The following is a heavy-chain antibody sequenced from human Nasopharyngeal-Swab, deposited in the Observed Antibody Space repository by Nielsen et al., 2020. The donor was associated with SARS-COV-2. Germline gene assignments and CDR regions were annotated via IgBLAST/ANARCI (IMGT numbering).Heavy chain of an antibody. CDR2: INPNSGGT. J-gene: IGHJ4*02. CDR3: ARAAIGYSSGPFDY. D-gene: IGHD5-18*01. V-gene: IGHV1-2*06. CDR1: GYTFTSYY. Sequence: ASVQVSCKASGYTFTSYYMNWVRQAPGQGLEWMGRINPNSGGTSYAQKFQGRVTLTRDTSIRTAYMELSRLRSDDTAIYYCARAAIGYSSGPFDYWGQGALVTVSS.